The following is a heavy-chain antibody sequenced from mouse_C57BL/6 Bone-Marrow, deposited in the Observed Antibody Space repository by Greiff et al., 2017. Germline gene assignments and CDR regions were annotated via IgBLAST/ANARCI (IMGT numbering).Heavy chain of an antibody. CDR3: ARSGGWLLRDFDY. Sequence: VQLQQSGAELARPGASVKLSCKASGYTFTSYGISWVKQRTGQGLVWIGEIYPRSGNTYYHEKFKGKATLTADKSSSTAYMELRRLTSEYSAFYFCARSGGWLLRDFDYWGQGTTRTVAS. J-gene: IGHJ2*01. CDR1: GYTFTSYG. V-gene: IGHV1-81*01. D-gene: IGHD2-3*01. CDR2: IYPRSGNT.